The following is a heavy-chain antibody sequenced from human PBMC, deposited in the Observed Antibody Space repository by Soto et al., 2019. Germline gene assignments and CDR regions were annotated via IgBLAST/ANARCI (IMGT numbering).Heavy chain of an antibody. J-gene: IGHJ3*02. V-gene: IGHV4-31*03. Sequence: SETLSLTCTVSGGSISSGGYYWSWIRQHPGKGLEWIGYIYYSGSTYYNPSLKSRVTISVDTSKNQFSLKLSSVTAADTAVYYCASYRVGATPNAFDIWGQGTMVTLSS. CDR3: ASYRVGATPNAFDI. D-gene: IGHD1-26*01. CDR2: IYYSGST. CDR1: GGSISSGGYY.